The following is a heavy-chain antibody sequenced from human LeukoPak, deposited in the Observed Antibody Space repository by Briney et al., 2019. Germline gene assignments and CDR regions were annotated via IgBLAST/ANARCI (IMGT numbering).Heavy chain of an antibody. J-gene: IGHJ4*02. Sequence: GGSLRLSCAASGFTFSNAWMSWVRQAPGKGLEWVGRIKSKTDGGTTDYAAPVKGRFTISRDDSKNTLYLQMNSLKTEDTAVYYCTTDPLWELRGGDYWGQGTLVTVSS. V-gene: IGHV3-15*01. CDR3: TTDPLWELRGGDY. CDR2: IKSKTDGGTT. CDR1: GFTFSNAW. D-gene: IGHD1-26*01.